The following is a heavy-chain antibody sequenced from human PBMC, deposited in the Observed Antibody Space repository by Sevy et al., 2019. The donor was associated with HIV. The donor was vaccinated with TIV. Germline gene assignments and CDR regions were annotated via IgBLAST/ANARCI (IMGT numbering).Heavy chain of an antibody. CDR3: ARDFKAVAVQYNWFDP. D-gene: IGHD6-19*01. Sequence: ASVKVSCKASGYTFTSYYMHWVRQAPGQGLEWMGIINPSGGSTSYAQKFQGRVTMTRDTSTSIVYMELSSLRSEDTAVYYCARDFKAVAVQYNWFDPWGQGTLVTVSS. CDR2: INPSGGST. V-gene: IGHV1-46*01. CDR1: GYTFTSYY. J-gene: IGHJ5*02.